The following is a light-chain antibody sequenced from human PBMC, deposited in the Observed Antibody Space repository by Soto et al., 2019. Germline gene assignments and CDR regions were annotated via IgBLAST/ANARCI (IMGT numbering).Light chain of an antibody. CDR3: QQYNNWPRT. Sequence: EIVMTQSPATLSVSPGERATLSCRASQSVSSNLAWYQQKPGQAPRLLIYGASTRATGIPARFSGSRSGTEFTLTISSLQSEDFAVYYCQQYNNWPRTFGQGTQV. V-gene: IGKV3-15*01. CDR1: QSVSSN. J-gene: IGKJ1*01. CDR2: GAS.